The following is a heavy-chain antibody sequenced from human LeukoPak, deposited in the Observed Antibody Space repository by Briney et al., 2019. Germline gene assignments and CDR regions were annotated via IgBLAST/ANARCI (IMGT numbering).Heavy chain of an antibody. CDR2: IYYSGSS. D-gene: IGHD1-26*01. J-gene: IGHJ4*02. V-gene: IGHV4-34*01. CDR3: ARVGVTADFDY. Sequence: SETPSLTCAVYGGSFSGYYRSWIRQPPGKELEWIGSIYYSGSSHYNPSLKSRVSMSRDTAKNQFSLNLSSVTAADTAVYYCARVGVTADFDYWGQGTLVTVSS. CDR1: GGSFSGYY.